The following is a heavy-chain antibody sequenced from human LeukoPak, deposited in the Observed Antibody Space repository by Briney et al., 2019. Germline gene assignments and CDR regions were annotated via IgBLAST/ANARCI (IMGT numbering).Heavy chain of an antibody. CDR3: AKAGSLDIAARQNY. CDR1: GFTFSNYA. Sequence: GGSLRLSCAASGFTFSNYAMNWVRQAPGKGLEWVSGISGGDGTTFYADSVKGRFTISRDNSKNTLYLQINSLRAEDTAVYYCAKAGSLDIAARQNYWGQGTLVTVSS. CDR2: ISGGDGTT. V-gene: IGHV3-23*01. J-gene: IGHJ4*02. D-gene: IGHD6-6*01.